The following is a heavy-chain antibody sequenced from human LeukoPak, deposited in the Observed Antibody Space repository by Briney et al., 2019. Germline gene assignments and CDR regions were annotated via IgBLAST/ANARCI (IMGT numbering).Heavy chain of an antibody. CDR3: TRKRTTSVTDWFDP. Sequence: GGSLRLSCTPSGFTLSIYAMTWVRHSPGKGLECLSFISGIGTTTYHAHSVKGRLTISRDNSENTLFLQMSTVRVEETATYYCTRKRTTSVTDWFDPWGQGTLVTVSS. CDR2: ISGIGTTT. J-gene: IGHJ5*02. CDR1: GFTLSIYA. V-gene: IGHV3-23*01. D-gene: IGHD4-17*01.